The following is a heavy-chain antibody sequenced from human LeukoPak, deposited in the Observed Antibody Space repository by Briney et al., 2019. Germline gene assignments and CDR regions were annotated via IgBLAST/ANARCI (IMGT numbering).Heavy chain of an antibody. V-gene: IGHV4-38-2*02. CDR3: ARGVYSTSTDY. Sequence: SETLSLNCTVSDYSISTGYYWGWIRQPPGKGLEWIGSIYHSGSTYYNPSLKSRVSISVDMSKNQFSLKLSSVTAADTAVYYCARGVYSTSTDYWGQGTLVTVSS. CDR1: DYSISTGYY. D-gene: IGHD6-13*01. J-gene: IGHJ4*02. CDR2: IYHSGST.